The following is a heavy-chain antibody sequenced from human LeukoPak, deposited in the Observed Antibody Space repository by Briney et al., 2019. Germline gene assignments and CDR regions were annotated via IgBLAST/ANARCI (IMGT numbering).Heavy chain of an antibody. V-gene: IGHV3-30*04. CDR3: ARDFRKIPPTVFGGLKGDY. J-gene: IGHJ4*02. CDR1: GFTFGTYA. D-gene: IGHD3-16*01. Sequence: PGGSLRLSCAASGFTFGTYAMHWVRQAPDKGLEWVALVSADGSTQKYADSLKGRFTISSDNSENTLYLQMNSLRPEDTAVYYCARDFRKIPPTVFGGLKGDYWGQGTLVTVAS. CDR2: VSADGSTQ.